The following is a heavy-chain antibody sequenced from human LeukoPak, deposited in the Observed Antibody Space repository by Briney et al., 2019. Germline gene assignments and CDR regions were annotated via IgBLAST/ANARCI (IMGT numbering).Heavy chain of an antibody. CDR2: INPNSGGT. CDR1: GYTFTGYY. J-gene: IGHJ1*01. D-gene: IGHD2-2*01. CDR3: AREDQLLRLRYFQH. Sequence: ASVTVSCKASGYTFTGYYMHWVRQAPGQGLEWVGWINPNSGGTTYAQKFQGRGTMTRDTSISTAYMELSRLRSDDTAVYYCAREDQLLRLRYFQHWGQGTLVTVSS. V-gene: IGHV1-2*02.